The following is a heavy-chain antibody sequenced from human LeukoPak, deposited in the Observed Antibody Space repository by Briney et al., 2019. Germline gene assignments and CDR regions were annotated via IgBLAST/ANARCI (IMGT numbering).Heavy chain of an antibody. CDR3: ARPLGSGSYGFVFDY. Sequence: ASVKVSCKTSGYTFSNFGISWVRQAPGQGLEWMGWISGNNDNPNYGQKFQGRFTMTTDSSTSTAYMELRNLRSDDTAVYYCARPLGSGSYGFVFDYWGQGTLVTVSS. CDR2: ISGNNDNP. CDR1: GYTFSNFG. V-gene: IGHV1-18*01. J-gene: IGHJ4*02. D-gene: IGHD1-26*01.